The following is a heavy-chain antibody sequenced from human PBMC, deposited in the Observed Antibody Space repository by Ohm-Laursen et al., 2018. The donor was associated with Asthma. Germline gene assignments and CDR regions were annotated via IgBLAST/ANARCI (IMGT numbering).Heavy chain of an antibody. J-gene: IGHJ6*02. CDR2: IIPIFGTA. V-gene: IGHV1-69*01. CDR3: ARGGDTFSYYYYGMDV. Sequence: SSVKVSCKASGGTFSSYAISWVRQAPGQGLEWMGGIIPIFGTANYAQKFQGRVTITADESTSTVYMELSSLRSEDTAVYYCARGGDTFSYYYYGMDVWGQGTTVTVSS. CDR1: GGTFSSYA. D-gene: IGHD2/OR15-2a*01.